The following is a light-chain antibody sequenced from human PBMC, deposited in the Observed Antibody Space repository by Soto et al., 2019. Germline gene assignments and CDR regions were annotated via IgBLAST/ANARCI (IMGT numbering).Light chain of an antibody. V-gene: IGKV3-11*01. CDR2: DAS. J-gene: IGKJ5*01. CDR1: QSFRGL. CDR3: QQRSNWPPIT. Sequence: EVVLTQSPVTLTLSPGERATLSCRASQSFRGLLAWYQQKPGQAPRLLIYDASNRATGIPARFSGSGSGTDFTLTISSLEPEDFAVYYCQQRSNWPPITFGQGTLPE.